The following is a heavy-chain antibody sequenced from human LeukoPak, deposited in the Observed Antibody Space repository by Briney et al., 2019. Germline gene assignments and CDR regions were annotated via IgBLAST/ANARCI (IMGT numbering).Heavy chain of an antibody. CDR2: IYPGDSDT. J-gene: IGHJ3*02. D-gene: IGHD6-13*01. CDR1: GHSFTDYW. V-gene: IGHV5-51*01. Sequence: GESLKISCKGSGHSFTDYWIAWVRQMPGKGLEWMGIIYPGDSDTRYSPSFQGQVTISADKSISTAYLQWSSLKASDTAMYYCASYRRYSRNGAFDIWGQGTMVTVSS. CDR3: ASYRRYSRNGAFDI.